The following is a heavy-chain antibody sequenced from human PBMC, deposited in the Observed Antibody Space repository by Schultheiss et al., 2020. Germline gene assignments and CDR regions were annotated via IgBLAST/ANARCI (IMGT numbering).Heavy chain of an antibody. D-gene: IGHD2-15*01. CDR1: GFTFSSYG. Sequence: GGSLRLSCAASGFTFSSYGMHWVRQASGKGLEWVGRIRSKANSYATAYAASVKGRFTISRDDSKNTAYLQMNSLKTEDTAVYYCTRQVSGGSCPYWGQGTLVTVSS. CDR3: TRQVSGGSCPY. V-gene: IGHV3-73*01. CDR2: IRSKANSYAT. J-gene: IGHJ4*02.